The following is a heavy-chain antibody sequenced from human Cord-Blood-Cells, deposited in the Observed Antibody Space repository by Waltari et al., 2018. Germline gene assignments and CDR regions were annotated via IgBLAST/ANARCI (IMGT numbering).Heavy chain of an antibody. V-gene: IGHV4-39*01. Sequence: QLQLQESGPGLVKPSETLSLTCTVSGGSISSSSYYWGWIRQPPGKGLEWIGSIYYSGRTYYNPSLKGRVTISVDTSKNQFSLKLSSVTAADTAVYYCARQRGSSWYYWGQGTLVTVSS. J-gene: IGHJ4*02. D-gene: IGHD6-13*01. CDR3: ARQRGSSWYY. CDR1: GGSISSSSYY. CDR2: IYYSGRT.